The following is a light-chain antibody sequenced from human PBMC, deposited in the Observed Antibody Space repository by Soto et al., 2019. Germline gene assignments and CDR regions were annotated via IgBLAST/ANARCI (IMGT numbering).Light chain of an antibody. Sequence: QSVLTQLPSVSGAPGQRVTISCTGSSSNIGAHYDVHWYQQLPGTAPKLLIYGNSNRPSGVPDRFSGSKSGTSASPAITGLQAEDEADYYCQSYDNSLSVYVFGTGTKV. CDR1: SSNIGAHYD. CDR3: QSYDNSLSVYV. CDR2: GNS. V-gene: IGLV1-40*01. J-gene: IGLJ1*01.